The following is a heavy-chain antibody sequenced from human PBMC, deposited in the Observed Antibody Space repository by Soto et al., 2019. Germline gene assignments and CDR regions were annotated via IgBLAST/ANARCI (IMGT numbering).Heavy chain of an antibody. V-gene: IGHV4-34*01. Sequence: SETLSLTCAVYGGSFSGYYWSWIRQPPGKGLEWIGEINHSGSTNYNPSLKSRVTISVDTSKNQFSLKLSSVTAADTAVYYCARGLGYSSSWYIGDYFDYWGQGTLVTVSS. J-gene: IGHJ4*02. CDR1: GGSFSGYY. CDR2: INHSGST. CDR3: ARGLGYSSSWYIGDYFDY. D-gene: IGHD6-13*01.